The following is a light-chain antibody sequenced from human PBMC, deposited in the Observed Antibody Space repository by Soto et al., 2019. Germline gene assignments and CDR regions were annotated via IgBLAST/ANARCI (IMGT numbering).Light chain of an antibody. Sequence: EIVMTQSPATLSVSPGESATLSCRASQSISYNLAWYQQKPGLAPRLLIYHTSTRATGVPARFSGSGSGTEFSLTISSLQSEDFAVYYCQQYNNWPRTFGQGTKVDIK. CDR3: QQYNNWPRT. CDR2: HTS. V-gene: IGKV3-15*01. CDR1: QSISYN. J-gene: IGKJ1*01.